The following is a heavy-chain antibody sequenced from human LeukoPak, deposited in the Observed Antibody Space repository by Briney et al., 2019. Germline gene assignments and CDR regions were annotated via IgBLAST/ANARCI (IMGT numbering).Heavy chain of an antibody. V-gene: IGHV3-21*01. J-gene: IGHJ4*02. Sequence: GGSLRLSCVASGFTFVSHWMTWVRQAPGKGLEWVSSISSSSSYIYYADPVRGRFTISRDNAKNSLYLQMNSLRAEDTAVYYCARDMTGIAVAGTDYWGQGTLVTVSS. D-gene: IGHD6-19*01. CDR1: GFTFVSHW. CDR2: ISSSSSYI. CDR3: ARDMTGIAVAGTDY.